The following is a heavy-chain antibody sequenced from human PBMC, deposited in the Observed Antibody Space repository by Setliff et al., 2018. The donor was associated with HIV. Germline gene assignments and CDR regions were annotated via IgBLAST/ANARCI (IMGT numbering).Heavy chain of an antibody. J-gene: IGHJ3*02. V-gene: IGHV4-34*01. Sequence: SETLSLTCAVYGGALSGYYWSWIRQPPEKGLEWIGEINHSGSTNYNPSLKSRVTISVDTSKNQFSLKLNSVTAADTAVYYCARDYASYNFWSGYSAPYAFDIWGQGTMVTVSS. CDR2: INHSGST. CDR1: GGALSGYY. D-gene: IGHD3-3*01. CDR3: ARDYASYNFWSGYSAPYAFDI.